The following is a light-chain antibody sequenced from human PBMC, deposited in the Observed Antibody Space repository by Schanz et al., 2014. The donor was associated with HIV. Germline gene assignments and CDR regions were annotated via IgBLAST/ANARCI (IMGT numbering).Light chain of an antibody. J-gene: IGKJ1*01. CDR3: QQYGSSPKT. CDR2: GAS. V-gene: IGKV3-20*01. Sequence: EIVLTQSPGTLSLSPGERATLSCRASQSVSSSYLGWYQQKPGQAPRLLIYGASSRATGIPDRFSGSGSGTDFTLTIGRLEPEDFAVYYCQQYGSSPKTFGQGTKVEIK. CDR1: QSVSSSY.